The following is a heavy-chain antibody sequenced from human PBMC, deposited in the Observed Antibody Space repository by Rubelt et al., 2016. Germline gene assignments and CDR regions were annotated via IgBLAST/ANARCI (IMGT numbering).Heavy chain of an antibody. J-gene: IGHJ6*02. D-gene: IGHD6-13*01. CDR1: GGSISSSSYY. V-gene: IGHV4-39*01. CDR2: IYYSGST. CDR3: ARHGRAAARYDV. Sequence: QLQLQESGPGLVKPSETLSLTCTVSGGSISSSSYYWGWIRQPPGKGLEWIGSIYYSGSTYYNPSLKSRVTISVDTSKNQFSLKLSSGTAADTAVYYCARHGRAAARYDVWGQGTTVTVSS.